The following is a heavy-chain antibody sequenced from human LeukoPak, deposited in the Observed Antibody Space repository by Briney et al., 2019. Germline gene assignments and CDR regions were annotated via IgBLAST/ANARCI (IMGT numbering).Heavy chain of an antibody. Sequence: PSETLSLTCTVSGGSISSSSYYWGWIRQPPGKGLEWIGSIYYSGSTYYNPSLKSRVTISVDTSKNQFSLKLSSVTAADTAVYYCARESPRSGSYLDYWGQGTLVTVSS. D-gene: IGHD3-10*01. J-gene: IGHJ4*02. CDR1: GGSISSSSYY. V-gene: IGHV4-39*07. CDR3: ARESPRSGSYLDY. CDR2: IYYSGST.